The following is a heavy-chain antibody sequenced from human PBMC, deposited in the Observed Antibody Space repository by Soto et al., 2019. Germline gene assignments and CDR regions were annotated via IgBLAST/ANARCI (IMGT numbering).Heavy chain of an antibody. Sequence: SETLSLTCTVSGGSISNSPYYWSWIRQPPGKGLELIGEINHSGSTNYNPSLKSRVTISVDTSKNQFSLKLSSVTAADTAVYYCARGRYCSGGSCYIPTPYYFDYWGQGTLVTVSS. V-gene: IGHV4-39*07. CDR3: ARGRYCSGGSCYIPTPYYFDY. CDR1: GGSISNSPYY. D-gene: IGHD2-15*01. CDR2: INHSGST. J-gene: IGHJ4*02.